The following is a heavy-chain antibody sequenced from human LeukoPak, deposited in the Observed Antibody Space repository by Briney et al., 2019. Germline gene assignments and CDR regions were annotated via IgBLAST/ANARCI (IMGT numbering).Heavy chain of an antibody. Sequence: GESLKISCKGSEYSFTSYWIAWLRQLPGKGVEWMGMIYPGDSDTRYSPSFQGHVNISADKSINTAYPQWSSLKASDTAIYYCARHLGLTTRYLDYWGQGTLVAVSS. J-gene: IGHJ4*02. CDR2: IYPGDSDT. V-gene: IGHV5-51*01. D-gene: IGHD4/OR15-4a*01. CDR1: EYSFTSYW. CDR3: ARHLGLTTRYLDY.